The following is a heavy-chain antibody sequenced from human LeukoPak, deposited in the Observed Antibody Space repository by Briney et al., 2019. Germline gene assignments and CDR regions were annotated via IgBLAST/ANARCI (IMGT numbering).Heavy chain of an antibody. V-gene: IGHV3-43*01. CDR2: ISRDGGST. D-gene: IGHD3-10*01. CDR1: GFTLDEYT. CDR3: ARGNYHYYYMDV. J-gene: IGHJ6*03. Sequence: AGSLRLSCAASGFTLDEYTMHWVRQAPGKGLEWVSLISRDGGSTYYADSVEGRFTISRDNSKNSLYLQMNSLRTEDTALYYCARGNYHYYYMDVWGKGTTVTVSS.